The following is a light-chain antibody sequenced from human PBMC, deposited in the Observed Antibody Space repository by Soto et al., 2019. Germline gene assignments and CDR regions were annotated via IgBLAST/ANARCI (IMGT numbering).Light chain of an antibody. Sequence: EVVMTQSPATLSVSPGERATLSCRARQSISNSLVWYQQKPGQAPRLLISGAFNRATGIPARFSDSGSGTDFTLTITSVQSEDFAGYYCQQYSDWQLTFGQGTRLEI. CDR2: GAF. J-gene: IGKJ5*01. CDR3: QQYSDWQLT. CDR1: QSISNS. V-gene: IGKV3-15*01.